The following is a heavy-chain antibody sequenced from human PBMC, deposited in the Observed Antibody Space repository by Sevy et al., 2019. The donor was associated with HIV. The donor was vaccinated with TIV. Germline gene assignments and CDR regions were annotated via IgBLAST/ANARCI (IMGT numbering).Heavy chain of an antibody. CDR3: ATVGLRYYSGSSSYQGDWFDP. J-gene: IGHJ5*02. V-gene: IGHV1-24*01. CDR2: FDPQDDEI. Sequence: ASVKVSCKVSGYTLTKLSIHWVRQAPGKGLEWMGDFDPQDDEILYAQRFQGRLTMTEDTSTETAYMEVSSLTSEDTAVYYCATVGLRYYSGSSSYQGDWFDPWGQGTLVTVSS. CDR1: GYTLTKLS. D-gene: IGHD2-15*01.